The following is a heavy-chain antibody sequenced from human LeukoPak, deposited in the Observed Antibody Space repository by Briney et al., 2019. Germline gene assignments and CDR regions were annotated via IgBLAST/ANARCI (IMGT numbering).Heavy chain of an antibody. CDR2: INHSGST. J-gene: IGHJ4*02. D-gene: IGHD3-16*02. Sequence: SETLSLTCAVYGGSFSGYYWSWIRQPPGKGLEWIGEINHSGSTNYNPSLKGRVTISVDTSKNQFSLKLSSVTAADTAVYYCARGIDPSNYDYVWGSYRYTLYYFDYWGQGTLVTVSS. V-gene: IGHV4-34*01. CDR3: ARGIDPSNYDYVWGSYRYTLYYFDY. CDR1: GGSFSGYY.